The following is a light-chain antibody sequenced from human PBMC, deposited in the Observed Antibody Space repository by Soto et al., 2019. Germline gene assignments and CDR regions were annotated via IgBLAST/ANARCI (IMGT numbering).Light chain of an antibody. CDR1: SSNIGNNY. CDR3: GTWDSSLSAVV. V-gene: IGLV1-51*01. Sequence: QSLLTQPPSVSAAPGQKVTISCSGSSSNIGNNYVSWYQQLPGTAPKLLIYDNNKRPSGIPDRFSGSKSGTSATLGITGLQTGDEADYYCGTWDSSLSAVVFGGGTK. J-gene: IGLJ2*01. CDR2: DNN.